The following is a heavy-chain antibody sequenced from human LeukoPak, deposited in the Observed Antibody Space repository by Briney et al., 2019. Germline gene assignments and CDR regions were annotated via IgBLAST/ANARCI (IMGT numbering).Heavy chain of an antibody. D-gene: IGHD3-3*01. CDR1: VGTFSSYA. Sequence: VASVKVSCKASVGTFSSYAISWVRQAPGQGLEWMGGIIPIFGTANYAQKFQGRVTITADESTSTAYMELSSLRSEDTAVYYCARDRRYYDFWSGYYLHDAFDIWGQGTMVTVSS. CDR2: IIPIFGTA. V-gene: IGHV1-69*13. CDR3: ARDRRYYDFWSGYYLHDAFDI. J-gene: IGHJ3*02.